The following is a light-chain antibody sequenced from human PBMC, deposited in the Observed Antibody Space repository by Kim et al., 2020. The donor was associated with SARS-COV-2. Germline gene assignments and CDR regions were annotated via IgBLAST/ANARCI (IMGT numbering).Light chain of an antibody. J-gene: IGLJ3*02. CDR3: QSYDSSNWV. CDR2: EDN. CDR1: GGSIAGNY. V-gene: IGLV6-57*03. Sequence: TVTMSCNRSGGSIAGNYVQWYQQRPGSAPTTVIYEDNQRPSGVPVRFSGSIDSSSNSASLTISGLKTEDEADYYCQSYDSSNWVFGGGTKVTVL.